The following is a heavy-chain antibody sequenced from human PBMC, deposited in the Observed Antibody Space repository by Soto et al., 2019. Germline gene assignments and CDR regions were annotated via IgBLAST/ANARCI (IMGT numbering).Heavy chain of an antibody. CDR1: GFTFSGSA. CDR2: IRSKANSYAT. D-gene: IGHD6-19*01. V-gene: IGHV3-73*02. CDR3: TRVSGWLVWYFDL. Sequence: EVQLVESGGGLVQPGGSLKLSCAASGFTFSGSAMHWVRQASGKGLEWVGRIRSKANSYATAYEASVKGRFTISRDDSKNTAYLQLNSLKTEDTAVYYCTRVSGWLVWYFDLWGRGTLVTVSS. J-gene: IGHJ2*01.